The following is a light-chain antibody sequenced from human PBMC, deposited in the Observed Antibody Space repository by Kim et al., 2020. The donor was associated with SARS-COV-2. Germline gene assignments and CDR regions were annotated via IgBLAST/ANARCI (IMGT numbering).Light chain of an antibody. Sequence: SPGQRDNLSCRASQSGSSSDSDCGQRRPGEGPRLLIYRAYRRATGIPDRGRVSGGGTDCTLTIRGLGTENIAVYYCQKNGRSPWTFGQGTK. CDR2: RAY. J-gene: IGKJ1*01. CDR1: QSGSSSD. CDR3: QKNGRSPWT. V-gene: IGKV3-20*01.